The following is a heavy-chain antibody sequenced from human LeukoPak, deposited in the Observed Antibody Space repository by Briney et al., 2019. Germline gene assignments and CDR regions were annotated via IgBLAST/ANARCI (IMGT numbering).Heavy chain of an antibody. CDR1: GFTFSSYS. D-gene: IGHD3-16*01. J-gene: IGHJ4*02. V-gene: IGHV3-21*01. Sequence: GGSLRLSCAASGFTFSSYSMNWVRQAPGKGLEWVSSISSSSSYIYYADSVKGRFTISRDNAKNSLYLQMNSLRAEDTAVYYCARMGLSYYFDYWGQGTLVTVSS. CDR3: ARMGLSYYFDY. CDR2: ISSSSSYI.